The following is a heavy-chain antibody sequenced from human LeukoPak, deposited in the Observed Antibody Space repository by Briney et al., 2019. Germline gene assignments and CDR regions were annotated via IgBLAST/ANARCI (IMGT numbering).Heavy chain of an antibody. CDR2: INGSA. V-gene: IGHV3-23*01. CDR3: AKLGKAARFHIFPYYFDY. Sequence: GGSLRLSCAASGFTFSSYNMNWVRQAPGKGLEWVSVINGSAYNADSVRGGFTTSRDNSKNTLYLQMKRLRAEATAVYYCAKLGKAARFHIFPYYFDYWGQGTLVTVSS. CDR1: GFTFSSYN. J-gene: IGHJ4*02. D-gene: IGHD6-6*01.